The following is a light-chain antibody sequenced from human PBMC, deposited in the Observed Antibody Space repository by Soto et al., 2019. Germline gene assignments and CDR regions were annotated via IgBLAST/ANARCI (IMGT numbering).Light chain of an antibody. Sequence: AIQMTQSPSSLSASVGDRVTITCRASQGIRNDLSWYQRKPGKAPKLLIYAASSLQSGVPSRFSGSGSGTDFTLTISSLQPEDFATYYCLQDYNYPPPFGQGTKVEI. J-gene: IGKJ1*01. CDR3: LQDYNYPPP. CDR2: AAS. CDR1: QGIRND. V-gene: IGKV1-6*01.